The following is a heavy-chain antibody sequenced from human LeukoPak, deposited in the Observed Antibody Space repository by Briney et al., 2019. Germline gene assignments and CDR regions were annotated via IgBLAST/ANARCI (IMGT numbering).Heavy chain of an antibody. Sequence: PGGSLRLSCAASGFTFSSYSMNLVRQAPGKGLEWVSAISSSSSYIYYADSVKGRFTISRDNSKNTLYLQMNSLSAEDTAVYYCANDEDPGSQWLVPGYFQHWGQGTLVTVSS. J-gene: IGHJ1*01. CDR2: ISSSSSYI. D-gene: IGHD6-19*01. V-gene: IGHV3-21*04. CDR3: ANDEDPGSQWLVPGYFQH. CDR1: GFTFSSYS.